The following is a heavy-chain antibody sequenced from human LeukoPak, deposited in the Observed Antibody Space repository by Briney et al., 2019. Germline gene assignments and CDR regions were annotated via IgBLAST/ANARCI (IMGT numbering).Heavy chain of an antibody. V-gene: IGHV4-38-2*01. CDR3: ARYDSRGSASTRFDY. J-gene: IGHJ4*02. Sequence: SETLSLTCAVSGYSLGKNYYWGWIRQPPGKGLEWIGRIYGTGSTSYNPSLMNRVTMSVDTSKNHFSLKLTSVTAADTAVYYCARYDSRGSASTRFDYWGQGILVTISS. CDR2: IYGTGST. CDR1: GYSLGKNYY. D-gene: IGHD3-16*01.